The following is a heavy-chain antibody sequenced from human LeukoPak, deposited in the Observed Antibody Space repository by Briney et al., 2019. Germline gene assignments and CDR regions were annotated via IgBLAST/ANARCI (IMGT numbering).Heavy chain of an antibody. V-gene: IGHV3-33*01. CDR2: IWYDGSNK. Sequence: QPGGSLRLSCATSGFIFSSYGMHWVRQAPGKGLEWVAVIWYDGSNKYYADSVKGRFTISRDNSKNTLYLQMNSLRAEDTAVYYCARSSFWVTMIHWGQGTLVTVSS. CDR1: GFIFSSYG. J-gene: IGHJ4*02. D-gene: IGHD3-22*01. CDR3: ARSSFWVTMIH.